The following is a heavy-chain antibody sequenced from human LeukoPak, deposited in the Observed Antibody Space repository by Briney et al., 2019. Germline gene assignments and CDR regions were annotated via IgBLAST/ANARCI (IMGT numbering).Heavy chain of an antibody. J-gene: IGHJ4*02. Sequence: GGSRRLSCAASGFTLSNYWMHWVRQAPGKGLVWVSRINADGSSASYADSVKGRFTISRDNAKNTLYLQMDSLRGEDTAVYYCAKDFRIGYSAHFDYWGQGALVTVSS. CDR3: AKDFRIGYSAHFDY. V-gene: IGHV3-74*01. CDR1: GFTLSNYW. CDR2: INADGSSA. D-gene: IGHD2-21*01.